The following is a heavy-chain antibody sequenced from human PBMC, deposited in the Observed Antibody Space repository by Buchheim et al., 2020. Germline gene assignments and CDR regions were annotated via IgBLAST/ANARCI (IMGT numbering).Heavy chain of an antibody. V-gene: IGHV3-7*01. J-gene: IGHJ4*02. CDR3: ARESEYSSSIDY. Sequence: EVQLVESGGGLVQPGGSPRLSCAASGFTFNNYWMSWVRQAPGKGLEWVANIKQDGSEKYYVDSVKGRFTISRDNAKNSLYLQMNSLRAEDTAVYYCARESEYSSSIDYWGQGTL. D-gene: IGHD6-13*01. CDR1: GFTFNNYW. CDR2: IKQDGSEK.